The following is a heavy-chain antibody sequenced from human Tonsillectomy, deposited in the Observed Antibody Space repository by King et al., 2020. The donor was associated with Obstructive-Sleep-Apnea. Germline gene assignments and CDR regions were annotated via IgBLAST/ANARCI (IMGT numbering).Heavy chain of an antibody. J-gene: IGHJ6*04. CDR2: INPSGGST. V-gene: IGHV1-46*01. CDR1: GYTFTSYX. CDR3: AREIGTQEKPWIQFYYYGMDV. Sequence: VQLVESGAEVKKPGASVKVSCKASGYTFTSYXMHWVRQAPGQGLEWMGIINPSGGSTSYAQKFQGRVTMTRDTSTSTAYMELSSLRSEDTAVYYCAREIGTQEKPWIQFYYYGMDVWGKGTTVTVSS. D-gene: IGHD5-18*01.